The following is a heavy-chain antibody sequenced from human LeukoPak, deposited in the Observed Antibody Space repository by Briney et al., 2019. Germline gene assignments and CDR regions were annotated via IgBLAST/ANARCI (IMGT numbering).Heavy chain of an antibody. CDR1: GGTFSSYA. V-gene: IGHV1-69*04. D-gene: IGHD5-24*01. CDR2: IIPIFGIA. Sequence: SVKVSCKASGGTFSSYAISWLRQAPSHGLEWMGRIIPIFGIANYAQKFQGRVTITADKSTSTAYMELSSLRSEDTAVYYCARDGYNPTFDYWGQGTLVTVSS. J-gene: IGHJ4*02. CDR3: ARDGYNPTFDY.